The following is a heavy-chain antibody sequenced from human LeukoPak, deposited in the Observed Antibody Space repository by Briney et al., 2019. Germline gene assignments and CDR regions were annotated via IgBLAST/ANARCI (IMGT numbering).Heavy chain of an antibody. Sequence: GGSLRLSCAASGFTFSSYAMHWVRQAPGKGLEWVAVISYDGSNKYYADSVKGRFTISRDNSKNTLYLQMNSLRAEDTAVYYCARGGDIVVVPAAIGWFDPWDQGTLVTVSS. CDR2: ISYDGSNK. D-gene: IGHD2-2*01. CDR1: GFTFSSYA. J-gene: IGHJ5*02. CDR3: ARGGDIVVVPAAIGWFDP. V-gene: IGHV3-30-3*01.